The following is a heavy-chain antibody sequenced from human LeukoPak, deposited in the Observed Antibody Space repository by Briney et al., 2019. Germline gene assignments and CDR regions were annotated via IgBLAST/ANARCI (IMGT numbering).Heavy chain of an antibody. J-gene: IGHJ4*02. D-gene: IGHD1-7*01. CDR2: INQDGSAK. CDR1: GLTFSSYA. Sequence: GGSLRLSCAASGLTFSSYAMSWVRQAPGKGLEWVANINQDGSAKYYVDSVRGRFTISRDNAKNSMHLQMNSLRAEDTAVYYCARWEIRGTAHQLDYWGQGTLVTVSS. V-gene: IGHV3-7*01. CDR3: ARWEIRGTAHQLDY.